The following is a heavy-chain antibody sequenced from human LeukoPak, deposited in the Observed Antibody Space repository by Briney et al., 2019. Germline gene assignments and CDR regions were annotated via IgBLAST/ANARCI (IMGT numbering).Heavy chain of an antibody. Sequence: GASVKVSCKASGGTFSSYAISWVRQAPGQGLEWMGRIIPILGIANYAQKFQGRVTITADKSTSTAYMELSSLRSEDTAVYYCARAVFYWNLDYWGQGTLVTVSS. D-gene: IGHD1-1*01. CDR1: GGTFSSYA. V-gene: IGHV1-69*04. CDR2: IIPILGIA. CDR3: ARAVFYWNLDY. J-gene: IGHJ4*02.